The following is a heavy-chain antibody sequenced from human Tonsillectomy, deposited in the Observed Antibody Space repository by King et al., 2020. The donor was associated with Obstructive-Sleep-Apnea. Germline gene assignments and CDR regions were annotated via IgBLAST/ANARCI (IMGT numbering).Heavy chain of an antibody. V-gene: IGHV3-30*18. CDR2: ISYYGSNK. CDR1: GFTFSSYG. D-gene: IGHD3-22*01. Sequence: VQLVESGGGVVQPGRSLRLSCAASGFTFSSYGMHLVRQAPGKGLGWVAGISYYGSNKFYDESVKGRFTISRDNSKNTLYLQVNRRGAEDTAVYYCAKDGSRYYYDSSGYFDYWGQGTLVTVSS. CDR3: AKDGSRYYYDSSGYFDY. J-gene: IGHJ4*02.